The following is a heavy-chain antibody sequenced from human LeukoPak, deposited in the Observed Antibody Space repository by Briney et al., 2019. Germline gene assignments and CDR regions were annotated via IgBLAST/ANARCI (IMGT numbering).Heavy chain of an antibody. V-gene: IGHV3-72*01. CDR3: TRDGGNSGNTAFDI. CDR1: GFSLSDQF. J-gene: IGHJ3*02. D-gene: IGHD3-16*01. CDR2: SGNRANSHTT. Sequence: GGSLRLSCAASGFSLSDQFMDWVRQAPGKGLVWIGRSGNRANSHTTEYAASVKGRFTISRDDSGNLMYLQMNSLKIEDTAVYFCTRDGGNSGNTAFDIWGQGTEVTVSS.